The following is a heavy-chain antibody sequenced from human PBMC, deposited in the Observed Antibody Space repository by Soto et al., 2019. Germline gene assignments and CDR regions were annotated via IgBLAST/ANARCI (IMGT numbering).Heavy chain of an antibody. CDR1: GFTFSSYA. Sequence: RGGSLRLSCAASGFTFSSYAMSWVRQAPGKGLEWVSAISGSGGSTYYADSVKGRFTISRDNSKNTLYLQMNSLRAEDTAVYYCARDIMSGGGYTDSWGQGTKVTVSS. D-gene: IGHD2-2*02. CDR3: ARDIMSGGGYTDS. J-gene: IGHJ5*01. V-gene: IGHV3-23*01. CDR2: ISGSGGST.